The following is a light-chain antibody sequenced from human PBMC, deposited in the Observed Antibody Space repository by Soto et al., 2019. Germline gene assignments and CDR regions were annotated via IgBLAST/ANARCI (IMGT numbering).Light chain of an antibody. J-gene: IGLJ1*01. Sequence: QSLLTQPSSVSGSPGQSITISCTGTSSDVGGYNYVSWYQQHPGKAPKLMIYDVSNRPSGVSNRFSGSKSGNTASLTISGLQAEDEADYYCSSYTSSSTYVFGTGTKVTXL. CDR2: DVS. CDR3: SSYTSSSTYV. V-gene: IGLV2-14*01. CDR1: SSDVGGYNY.